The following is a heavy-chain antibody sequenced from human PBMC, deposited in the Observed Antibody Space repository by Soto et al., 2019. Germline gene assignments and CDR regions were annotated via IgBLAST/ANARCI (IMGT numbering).Heavy chain of an antibody. J-gene: IGHJ3*02. CDR2: INQGGSEK. CDR3: GRGEVIPRGLYDAFKI. V-gene: IGHV3-7*03. Sequence: EVQLVDSGGGLVQPGGSLRLSCAASGFTFSTYWMTWVRQAPGKGLEWVANINQGGSEKYYVDSVKGRFTISRDNAKNLFFMQMTSLRVEDTAMYFCGRGEVIPRGLYDAFKIWGQGQMVPVS. CDR1: GFTFSTYW. D-gene: IGHD3-16*01.